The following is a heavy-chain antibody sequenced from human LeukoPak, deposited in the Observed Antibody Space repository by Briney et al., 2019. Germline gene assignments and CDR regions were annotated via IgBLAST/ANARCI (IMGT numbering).Heavy chain of an antibody. CDR3: AKGHYYGSGSYSNWFDP. CDR2: ISGSGGST. J-gene: IGHJ5*02. D-gene: IGHD3-10*01. Sequence: GGSLRLSCAASGFTFSSYAMSWVRQAPGKGLGWVSAISGSGGSTYYADSVKGRFTISRDNSKNTLYLQMNSLRAEDTAVYYCAKGHYYGSGSYSNWFDPWGQGTLVTVSS. V-gene: IGHV3-23*01. CDR1: GFTFSSYA.